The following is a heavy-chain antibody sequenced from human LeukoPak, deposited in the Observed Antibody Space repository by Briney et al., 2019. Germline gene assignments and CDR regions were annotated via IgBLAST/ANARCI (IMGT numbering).Heavy chain of an antibody. CDR2: ISGSGGST. Sequence: GGSVRLSCAASGFTFSSYAMSWVRQAPGKGLEWVSAISGSGGSTYYADSVKGRFTISRDNSKNTLYLQMNSLRAEDTAVYYCAKAELSYGVKELYFDYWGQGTLVTVSS. CDR1: GFTFSSYA. J-gene: IGHJ4*02. V-gene: IGHV3-23*01. CDR3: AKAELSYGVKELYFDY. D-gene: IGHD5-18*01.